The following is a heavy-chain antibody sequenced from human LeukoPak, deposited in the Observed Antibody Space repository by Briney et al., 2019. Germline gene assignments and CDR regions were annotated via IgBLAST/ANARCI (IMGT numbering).Heavy chain of an antibody. CDR2: ISWNSGSI. CDR1: GFTFGDYA. D-gene: IGHD3-9*01. Sequence: GRSLRLSCAASGFTFGDYAMHWVRQAPGKGLEWVSGISWNSGSIGYAESGKGRFTISRDNAKNSLYLQMNSLRAEDTALYYCAKDIGYYDILTGYSEAFDIWGQGTMAAVSS. J-gene: IGHJ3*02. CDR3: AKDIGYYDILTGYSEAFDI. V-gene: IGHV3-9*01.